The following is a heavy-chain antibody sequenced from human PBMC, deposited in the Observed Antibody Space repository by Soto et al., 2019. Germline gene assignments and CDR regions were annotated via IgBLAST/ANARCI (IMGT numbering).Heavy chain of an antibody. J-gene: IGHJ6*02. CDR3: AKDQYCSSTSCPYYYYYYGMDV. Sequence: QVQLVESGGGVVQPGRSLRLSCAASGFTFSSYGMHWVRQAPGKGLEWVAVISYDGSNKYYADSVKGRFTISRDNSKNTLDLQMNSLRAEDTAVYYCAKDQYCSSTSCPYYYYYYGMDVWGQGTTVTVSS. V-gene: IGHV3-30*18. CDR1: GFTFSSYG. CDR2: ISYDGSNK. D-gene: IGHD2-2*01.